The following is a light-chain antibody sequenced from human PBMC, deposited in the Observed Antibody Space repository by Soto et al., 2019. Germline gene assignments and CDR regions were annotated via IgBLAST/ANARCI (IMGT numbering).Light chain of an antibody. CDR1: QSINSY. V-gene: IGKV1-39*01. CDR3: QQIYSSPLT. J-gene: IGKJ4*01. CDR2: AAS. Sequence: IQMTQSPSSLSASVGDRVTITCRASQSINSYLHWYQQKPGKAPKLLIFAASSLQSGVPSRFSGSGSGTEFTLSISSLQPEDFATYYCQQIYSSPLTFGGGTTVEIK.